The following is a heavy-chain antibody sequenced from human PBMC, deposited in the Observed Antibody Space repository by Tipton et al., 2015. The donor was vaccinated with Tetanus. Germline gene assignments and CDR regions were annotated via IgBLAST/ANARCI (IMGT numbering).Heavy chain of an antibody. V-gene: IGHV4-59*01. Sequence: TLSLTCTVSGDSISFYYWSWIRQPPGKGLEWIGYIYYSGNTKYNPSLKSRVTMSVDTSKNQFSLILTSVTPADTAVYYCARGFGAYWYYFDYWGQGTLVTVSS. D-gene: IGHD4-17*01. CDR3: ARGFGAYWYYFDY. CDR1: GDSISFYY. J-gene: IGHJ4*02. CDR2: IYYSGNT.